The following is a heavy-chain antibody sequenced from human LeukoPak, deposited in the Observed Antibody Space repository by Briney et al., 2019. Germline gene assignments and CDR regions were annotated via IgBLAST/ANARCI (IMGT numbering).Heavy chain of an antibody. V-gene: IGHV3-30*18. CDR1: GFTFSSYG. D-gene: IGHD5-18*01. CDR3: AKDDPAMDLDY. Sequence: GGSLRLSCAASGFTFSSYGMHWVRQAPGKGLEWVAVISYDGSNKYYADSVKGRFTISRDNSKNTLYLQVNSLRAEDTAVYYCAKDDPAMDLDYWGQGTLVTVSS. J-gene: IGHJ4*02. CDR2: ISYDGSNK.